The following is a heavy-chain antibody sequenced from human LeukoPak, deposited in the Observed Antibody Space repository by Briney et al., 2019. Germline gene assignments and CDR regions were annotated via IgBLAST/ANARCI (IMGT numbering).Heavy chain of an antibody. Sequence: SETLSLTCTVSGGSISSSSYYWGWIRQPPGKGLEWIGSIYYSGSTNYNPSLKSRVTISVDTSKNQFSLKLSSVTAADTAVYYCARVLPLHYYGSGITGNWFDPWGQGTLVTVSS. J-gene: IGHJ5*02. CDR3: ARVLPLHYYGSGITGNWFDP. D-gene: IGHD3-10*01. CDR1: GGSISSSSYY. CDR2: IYYSGST. V-gene: IGHV4-39*07.